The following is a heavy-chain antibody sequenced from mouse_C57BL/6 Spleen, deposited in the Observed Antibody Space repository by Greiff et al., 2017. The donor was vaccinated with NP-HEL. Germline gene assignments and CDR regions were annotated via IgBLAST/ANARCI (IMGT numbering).Heavy chain of an antibody. CDR2: INPNYGPT. J-gene: IGHJ4*01. V-gene: IGHV1-39*01. CDR1: GYSFTDYN. D-gene: IGHD2-3*01. CDR3: ARPRLLRRDAMDY. Sequence: EVQLQQSGPELVKPGASVQISCKASGYSFTDYNMNWVKQSNGKSLEWIGVINPNYGPTSYNQKFKGKATLTVDQSSSTAYMQLNSLTSEDSAVYYCARPRLLRRDAMDYWGQGTSVTVSS.